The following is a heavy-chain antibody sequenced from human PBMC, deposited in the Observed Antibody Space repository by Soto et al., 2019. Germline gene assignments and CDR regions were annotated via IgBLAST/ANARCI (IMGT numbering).Heavy chain of an antibody. CDR3: ARAAQDDWFDP. CDR1: GGSISSYY. D-gene: IGHD2-15*01. V-gene: IGHV4-59*01. CDR2: IYYSGST. J-gene: IGHJ5*02. Sequence: SETLSLTCTVSGGSISSYYWSWIRQPPGKGLEWIGYIYYSGSTNYNPSLKSRVTISVDTSKNQFSLKLSSVTAADTAVYYCARAAQDDWFDPWGQGTLVTVS.